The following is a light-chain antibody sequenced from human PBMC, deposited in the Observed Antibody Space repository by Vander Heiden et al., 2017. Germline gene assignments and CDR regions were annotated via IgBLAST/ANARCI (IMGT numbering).Light chain of an antibody. Sequence: QSVLTQPPSASGTPGQRVTISCSGSSPNIGSNTVNWYQPLPATAPKLLIYSNNQRPSGVPDRFSGSKSGTSASLAISGLQSEDEADYYCAAWDDSLNGVVFGGGTKLTVL. CDR2: SNN. CDR1: SPNIGSNT. J-gene: IGLJ2*01. CDR3: AAWDDSLNGVV. V-gene: IGLV1-44*01.